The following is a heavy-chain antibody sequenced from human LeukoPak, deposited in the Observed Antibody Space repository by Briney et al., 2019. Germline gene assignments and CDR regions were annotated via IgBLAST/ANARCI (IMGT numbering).Heavy chain of an antibody. CDR3: ARGACSSTSCYYYFGY. D-gene: IGHD2-2*01. V-gene: IGHV1-2*02. CDR1: GYTFTGYY. CDR2: INPNSGGT. J-gene: IGHJ4*02. Sequence: GASVKVSCKASGYTFTGYYMHWVRQAPGQGLEWMGWINPNSGGTNYAQKFQGRVTMTRDTSISTAYMELSRLRSDDTAVYYCARGACSSTSCYYYFGYWGQGTLVTVSS.